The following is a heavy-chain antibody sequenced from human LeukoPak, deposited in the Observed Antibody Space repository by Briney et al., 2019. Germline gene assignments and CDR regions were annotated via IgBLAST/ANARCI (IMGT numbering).Heavy chain of an antibody. CDR1: GGTFSSYA. CDR3: AREKTGDFDY. J-gene: IGHJ4*02. D-gene: IGHD7-27*01. V-gene: IGHV1-18*01. CDR2: ISAYNGNT. Sequence: ASVKVSCKASGGTFSSYAISWVRQAPGQGLEWMGWISAYNGNTNYAQKLQGRVTMTTDTSTSTAYMELRSLRSDDTAVYYCAREKTGDFDYWGQGTLVTVSS.